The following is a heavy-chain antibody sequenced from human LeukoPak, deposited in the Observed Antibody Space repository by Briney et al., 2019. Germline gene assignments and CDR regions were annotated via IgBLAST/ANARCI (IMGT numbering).Heavy chain of an antibody. CDR3: VRGDYGDYTLFDY. Sequence: GGSLRLSCAASGVTLGSDAMNWVLQAPGKGPEWVSAISADGGSTYYADSVKGRFSISRDTSKNTLYLQMNSLRAEDTAVYYCVRGDYGDYTLFDYWGQGTLVTVSS. J-gene: IGHJ4*02. V-gene: IGHV3-23*01. CDR2: ISADGGST. D-gene: IGHD4-17*01. CDR1: GVTLGSDA.